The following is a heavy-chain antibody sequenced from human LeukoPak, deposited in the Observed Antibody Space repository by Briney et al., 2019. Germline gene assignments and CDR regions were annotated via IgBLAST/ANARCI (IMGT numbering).Heavy chain of an antibody. V-gene: IGHV3-21*01. D-gene: IGHD3-3*02. J-gene: IGHJ3*02. CDR1: GFTFSSYS. CDR2: ISSGSTYI. Sequence: PGGSLRLSCAASGFTFSSYSMNWVRQAPGKGLEWVSSISSGSTYIYYGDSLKGRFTIPRDNAKNSLYLQMNSLRAEDTAVYYCARRVALANDAFDIWGQGTMVTVSS. CDR3: ARRVALANDAFDI.